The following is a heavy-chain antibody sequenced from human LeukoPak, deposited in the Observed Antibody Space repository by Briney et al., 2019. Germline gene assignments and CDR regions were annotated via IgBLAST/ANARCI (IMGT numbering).Heavy chain of an antibody. Sequence: GRSLRLSCAASGFTFDDYAMHWVRQAPGKGLEWVSGISWNSGSIGYADSVKGRFTISRDNAKNSLYLQMNSLRADDTAVYYCAKTRGYCSGGTCYCDYWGQGTLVTVSS. CDR2: ISWNSGSI. J-gene: IGHJ4*02. V-gene: IGHV3-9*01. CDR1: GFTFDDYA. CDR3: AKTRGYCSGGTCYCDY. D-gene: IGHD2-15*01.